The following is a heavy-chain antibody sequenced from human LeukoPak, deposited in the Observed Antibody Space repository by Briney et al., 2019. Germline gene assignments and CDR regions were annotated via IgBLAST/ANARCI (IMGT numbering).Heavy chain of an antibody. CDR1: GITLSNYG. CDR2: LSGSGGGT. V-gene: IGHV3-23*01. CDR3: ARGVVGWLQIQAPYFDY. Sequence: GGSLRLSCAVSGITLSNYGMSWVRQAPGKGLEWVAGLSGSGGGTNYADSVKGRFTISRDNAKNTLYLQMNSLRAEDTAVYYCARGVVGWLQIQAPYFDYWGQGTLVTVSS. J-gene: IGHJ4*02. D-gene: IGHD5-24*01.